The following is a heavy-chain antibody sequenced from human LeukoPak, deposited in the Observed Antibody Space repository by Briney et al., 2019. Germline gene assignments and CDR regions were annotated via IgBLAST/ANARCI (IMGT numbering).Heavy chain of an antibody. CDR2: IYPGDSDT. CDR1: GYSFTSYW. CDR3: ARHGDDSSGYFILQH. Sequence: GESLKISCKGSGYSFTSYWIGWVRQMPGKGLEWMGIIYPGDSDTRYSPSFQGQVTISADKSISTAYLQWSSLKASDTAMYYCARHGDDSSGYFILQHWGQGTLVTVSS. D-gene: IGHD3-22*01. V-gene: IGHV5-51*01. J-gene: IGHJ1*01.